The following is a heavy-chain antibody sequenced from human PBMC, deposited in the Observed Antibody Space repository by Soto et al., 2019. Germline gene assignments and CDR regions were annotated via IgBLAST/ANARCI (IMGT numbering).Heavy chain of an antibody. CDR2: IIPIFGTA. V-gene: IGHV1-69*06. Sequence: GASVKVSCKASGGTFSSDAISWVRQAPGQGLEWMGGIIPIFGTANYAQKFQGRVTITADKSTSTAYMELSSLRSEDTAVYYCARDQGYNGYYYYYGMDVWGQGTTVTVPS. J-gene: IGHJ6*02. CDR1: GGTFSSDA. D-gene: IGHD1-1*01. CDR3: ARDQGYNGYYYYYGMDV.